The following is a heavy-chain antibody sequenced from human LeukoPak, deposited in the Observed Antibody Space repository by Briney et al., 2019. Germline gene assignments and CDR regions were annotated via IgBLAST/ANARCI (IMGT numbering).Heavy chain of an antibody. J-gene: IGHJ4*02. V-gene: IGHV1-2*02. Sequence: ASVKVSCKASGYTFTGYYMHWVRQAPGQGLEWMGWINPNSGGTNYAQKFQGRVTMTRDTSISTAYMELSRLRSDDTAVYYCARDLGWYYYDSSGYTGFDYWGQGTLVTVSS. D-gene: IGHD3-22*01. CDR2: INPNSGGT. CDR1: GYTFTGYY. CDR3: ARDLGWYYYDSSGYTGFDY.